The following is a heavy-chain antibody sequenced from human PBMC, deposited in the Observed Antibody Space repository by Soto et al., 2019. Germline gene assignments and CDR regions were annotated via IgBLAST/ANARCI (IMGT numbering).Heavy chain of an antibody. CDR3: ARANMITFGGGIDY. CDR1: GGSISSGGYY. CDR2: IYYSGST. V-gene: IGHV4-31*03. Sequence: QVQLQESGPGLVKPSQTLSLTCTVSGGSISSGGYYCSWIRQHPGKGLEWIGYIYYSGSTYYNPSLKSRVTISVDTSKNQFSLKLRSVTAADTAVYYCARANMITFGGGIDYWGQGTLVTVSS. J-gene: IGHJ4*02. D-gene: IGHD3-16*01.